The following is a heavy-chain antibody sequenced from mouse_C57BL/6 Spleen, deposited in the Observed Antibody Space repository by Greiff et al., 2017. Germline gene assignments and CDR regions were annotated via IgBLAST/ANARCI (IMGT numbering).Heavy chain of an antibody. CDR2: ISDGGSYT. V-gene: IGHV5-4*01. CDR3: ARFYGSSLYWYFDV. D-gene: IGHD1-1*01. Sequence: VQLVESGGGLVKPGGSLKLSCAASGFTFSSYAMSWVRQTPEKRLEWVATISDGGSYTYYPDNVKGRFTISRDNAKNNLYLQMSHLKSEDTAMYYCARFYGSSLYWYFDVWGTGTTVTVSS. CDR1: GFTFSSYA. J-gene: IGHJ1*03.